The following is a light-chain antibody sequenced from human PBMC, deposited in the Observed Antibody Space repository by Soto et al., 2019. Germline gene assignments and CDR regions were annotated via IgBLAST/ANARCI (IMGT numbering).Light chain of an antibody. Sequence: EIVLTQSPATLSLSPGERATLSCRASQNIDHYLTWYQQKPGQGPRLLIYDTFKRATGIPAMFSGSGSGTDFTLTISSLEPDDFAVYYCQQRSNWTAVTFGGGTKVEIK. J-gene: IGKJ4*01. V-gene: IGKV3-11*01. CDR3: QQRSNWTAVT. CDR1: QNIDHY. CDR2: DTF.